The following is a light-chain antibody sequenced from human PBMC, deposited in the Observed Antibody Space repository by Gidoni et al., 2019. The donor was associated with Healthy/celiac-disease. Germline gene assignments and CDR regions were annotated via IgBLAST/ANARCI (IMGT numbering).Light chain of an antibody. J-gene: IGKJ5*01. Sequence: PASLSASVGDRVTITCRASQSISSYLNWYQQKPGKAPKLLIYAASSLQSGVPSRFSCSGYGTDFTLPISCLPPEGFATYYGHQSHSTPLTFGQGTRLEIK. CDR3: HQSHSTPLT. V-gene: IGKV1-39*01. CDR2: AAS. CDR1: QSISSY.